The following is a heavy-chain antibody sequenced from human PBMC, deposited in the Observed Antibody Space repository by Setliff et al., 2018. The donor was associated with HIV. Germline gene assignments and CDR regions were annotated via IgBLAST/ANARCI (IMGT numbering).Heavy chain of an antibody. CDR1: GGSFSTYY. CDR2: VHSTGTT. CDR3: ARARITMIGGRLEPYAFDR. V-gene: IGHV4-4*07. J-gene: IGHJ3*01. D-gene: IGHD3-10*01. Sequence: PSETLSLTCTVSGGSFSTYYWSWIRQPAGEGPEYIGRVHSTGTTIYNPSLKSRVTMSVDASKNQLSLKLRPVTAADTAVYYCARARITMIGGRLEPYAFDRWGQGTKVTVS.